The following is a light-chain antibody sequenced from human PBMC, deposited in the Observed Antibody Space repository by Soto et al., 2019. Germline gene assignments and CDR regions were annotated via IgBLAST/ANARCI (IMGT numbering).Light chain of an antibody. Sequence: DIVMTQSPLSLPVTPGEPASISCRSSQSLLHSNGYNYLVWYLQKPGQSPQFLMYLGSNRAPGVPDRFSGSGSGTDFTLKISRVEAEDVGVYYCMQALQTPYTFGPGTK. CDR2: LGS. CDR1: QSLLHSNGYNY. V-gene: IGKV2-28*01. CDR3: MQALQTPYT. J-gene: IGKJ3*01.